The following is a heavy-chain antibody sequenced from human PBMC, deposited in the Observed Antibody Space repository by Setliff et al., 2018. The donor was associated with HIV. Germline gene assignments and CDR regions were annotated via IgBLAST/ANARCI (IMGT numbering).Heavy chain of an antibody. CDR3: ARAFYGTESYPRAFDV. V-gene: IGHV7-4-1*02. D-gene: IGHD3-10*01. CDR1: GYTFTSYA. J-gene: IGHJ3*01. CDR2: INTNTGNP. Sequence: GASVKVSCKASGYTFTSYAMNWVRQAPGQGLEWMGWINTNTGNPTYAQGFTGRFVFSLDTSVSTAYLQISSLKAEDTAVYYCARAFYGTESYPRAFDVWGQGTMVTVSS.